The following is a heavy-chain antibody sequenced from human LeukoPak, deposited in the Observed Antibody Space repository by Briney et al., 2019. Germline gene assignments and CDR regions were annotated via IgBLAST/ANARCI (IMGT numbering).Heavy chain of an antibody. D-gene: IGHD1-26*01. V-gene: IGHV3-20*04. CDR2: INWNGGNT. CDR1: GFTFVDYG. J-gene: IGHJ4*02. CDR3: AREEWDGAFDY. Sequence: GASQRLSCAASGFTFVDYGLSWVRQAPGKGLEWVSGINWNGGNTGYADSGKGRFSTSRDNAKNSLYLQMNSLRAEDTALDYCAREEWDGAFDYWGQGTLVTVSS.